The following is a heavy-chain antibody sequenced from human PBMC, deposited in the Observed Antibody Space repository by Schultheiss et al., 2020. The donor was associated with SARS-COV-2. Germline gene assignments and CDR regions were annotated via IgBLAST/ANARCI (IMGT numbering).Heavy chain of an antibody. CDR2: ISTSGSTI. Sequence: GESLKISCAASGFTFSSYEMNWVRQAPGKGLEWVSYISTSGSTIYYADSVKGRFTISRDNAKNSLYLQMNSLRAEDTAVYYCARGDTAMATFIMSYYGLDVWGQGTTVTVSS. CDR3: ARGDTAMATFIMSYYGLDV. V-gene: IGHV3-48*03. D-gene: IGHD5-18*01. J-gene: IGHJ6*02. CDR1: GFTFSSYE.